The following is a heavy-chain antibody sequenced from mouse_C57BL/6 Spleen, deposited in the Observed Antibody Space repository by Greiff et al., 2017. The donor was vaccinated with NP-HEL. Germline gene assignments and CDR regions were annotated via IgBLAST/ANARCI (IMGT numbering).Heavy chain of an antibody. CDR1: GYTFTNYW. CDR3: ARGGDYGSSLYAMDY. CDR2: IYPGGGYT. V-gene: IGHV1-63*01. J-gene: IGHJ4*01. Sequence: VQLQQSGAELVRPGTSVKMSCKASGYTFTNYWIGWAKQRPGHGLEWIGDIYPGGGYTNYNEKFKGKATLTADKSSSTAYMQFSSLTSEDSAIYYCARGGDYGSSLYAMDYWGQGTSVTVSS. D-gene: IGHD1-1*01.